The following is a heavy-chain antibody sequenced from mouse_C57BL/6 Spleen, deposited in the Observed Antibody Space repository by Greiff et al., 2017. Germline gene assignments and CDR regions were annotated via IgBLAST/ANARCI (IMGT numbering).Heavy chain of an antibody. CDR2: IDPSDSET. Sequence: QVQLQQPGAELVRPGSSVKLSCKASGYTFTSYWMHWVKQRPIQGLEGIGNIDPSDSETHYNQKFKDKATLTVDKSSSTAYMQLSSLTSEDSAVYYCARESYYGSSYGFAYWGQGTLVTVSA. CDR1: GYTFTSYW. CDR3: ARESYYGSSYGFAY. D-gene: IGHD1-1*01. V-gene: IGHV1-52*01. J-gene: IGHJ3*01.